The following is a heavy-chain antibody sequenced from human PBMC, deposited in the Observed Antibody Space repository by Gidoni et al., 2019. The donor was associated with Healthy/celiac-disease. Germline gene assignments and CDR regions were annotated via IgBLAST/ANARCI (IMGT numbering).Heavy chain of an antibody. V-gene: IGHV1-69*09. CDR3: ARVNCSSTSCYTEWFDP. J-gene: IGHJ5*02. Sequence: QVQLVQSGAAVTKPGSSVKVSCKASGGTFRTSAISWVRQAPGQGLEWMGRIIPILGIANYAQKFQGRVTITADKSTSTAYMELSSLRSEDTAVYYCARVNCSSTSCYTEWFDPWGQGTLVTVSS. D-gene: IGHD2-2*02. CDR2: IIPILGIA. CDR1: GGTFRTSA.